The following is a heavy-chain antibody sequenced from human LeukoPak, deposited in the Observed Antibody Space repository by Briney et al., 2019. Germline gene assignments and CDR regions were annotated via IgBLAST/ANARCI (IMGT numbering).Heavy chain of an antibody. D-gene: IGHD3-16*01. J-gene: IGHJ4*02. CDR3: ARVRWGGLYYDY. V-gene: IGHV3-74*01. CDR1: GFTFSSYW. Sequence: GGSLRLSCAASGFTFSSYWMHWVRHAPGKGLVGVSRINDDGRSTSYADSVKGRFTISRDNAKNTLYLQMNSLRAEDTAVYYCARVRWGGLYYDYWGQGTLVTVSS. CDR2: INDDGRST.